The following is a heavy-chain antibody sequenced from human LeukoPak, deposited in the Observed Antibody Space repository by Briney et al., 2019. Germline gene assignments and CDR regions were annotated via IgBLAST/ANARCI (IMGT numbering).Heavy chain of an antibody. CDR3: AARDIVVVVAARDY. D-gene: IGHD2-15*01. Sequence: PEASVKVSCKASGGTFSSYAISWVRQAPGQGLEWMGRIIPILGIANYAQKFQGRVTITADKPTSTAYMELSSLRSEDTAVYYCAARDIVVVVAARDYWGQGTLVTVSS. CDR2: IIPILGIA. J-gene: IGHJ4*02. V-gene: IGHV1-69*04. CDR1: GGTFSSYA.